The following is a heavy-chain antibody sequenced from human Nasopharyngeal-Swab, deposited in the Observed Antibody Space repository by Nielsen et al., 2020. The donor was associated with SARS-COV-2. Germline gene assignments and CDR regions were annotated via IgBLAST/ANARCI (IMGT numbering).Heavy chain of an antibody. CDR2: ISYDGSNK. D-gene: IGHD6-6*01. V-gene: IGHV3-30*03. CDR3: ARVSSSSTTNWFDP. J-gene: IGHJ5*02. Sequence: WIRQPPGKGLEWVAVISYDGSNKYYADSVKGRLTISRDNSKNTLHLQMNSLRAEDTAVYYCARVSSSSTTNWFDPWGQGTLVTVSS.